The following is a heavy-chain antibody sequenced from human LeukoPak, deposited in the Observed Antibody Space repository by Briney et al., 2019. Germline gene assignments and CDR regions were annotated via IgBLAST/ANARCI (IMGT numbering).Heavy chain of an antibody. J-gene: IGHJ2*01. CDR3: ARIVRQDGGYLDL. V-gene: IGHV4-59*08. CDR1: AGSISAYY. Sequence: SETLSLTCTVSAGSISAYYWAWIRQPPGKGLEWIGYTSDSGSSNYKSSLKSRVSMSVDTSKRQFSLTLTSVTAADTAVYYCARIVRQDGGYLDLWGRGSLVTVSS. D-gene: IGHD3-16*02. CDR2: TSDSGSS.